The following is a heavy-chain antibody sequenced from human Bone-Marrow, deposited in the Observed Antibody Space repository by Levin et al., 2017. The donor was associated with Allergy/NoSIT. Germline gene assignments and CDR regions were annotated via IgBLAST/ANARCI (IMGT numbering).Heavy chain of an antibody. D-gene: IGHD4-23*01. CDR2: ISWNSGSI. CDR3: AMEGVGDYGGKGRNWFDP. CDR1: GFTFDDYA. Sequence: SLKISCAASGFTFDDYAMHWVRQAPGKGLEWVSGISWNSGSIGYADSVKGRFTISRDNAKNSLYLQMNSLRAEDTALYYCAMEGVGDYGGKGRNWFDPWGQGTLVTVSS. V-gene: IGHV3-9*01. J-gene: IGHJ5*02.